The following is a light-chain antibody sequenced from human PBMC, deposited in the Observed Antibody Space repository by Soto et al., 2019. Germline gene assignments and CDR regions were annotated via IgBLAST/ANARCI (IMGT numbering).Light chain of an antibody. Sequence: QSVLTQPPSASGTPGQRVTISCSGSSSNIGSNTVNWYQQLPGTAPNLLIYSNNQRPSGVPDRFSGSKSGTSASLAISGLQSEDEADYYCAAWDDSLNGRGFGTGTKVTVL. V-gene: IGLV1-44*01. CDR2: SNN. CDR3: AAWDDSLNGRG. CDR1: SSNIGSNT. J-gene: IGLJ1*01.